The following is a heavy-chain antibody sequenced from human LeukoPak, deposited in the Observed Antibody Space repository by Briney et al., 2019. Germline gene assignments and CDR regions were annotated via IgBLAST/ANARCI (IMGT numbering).Heavy chain of an antibody. CDR2: INHSGST. CDR3: ARGVICTTGTTFDY. Sequence: SETLSLTCAVYGGSFGGYYWSWIRQPPGKGLEWIGEINHSGSTNYNPSLKSRVTISVDTSKNQFSLKLSSVTAADTAVYYCARGVICTTGTTFDYWGQGTLVTVSS. V-gene: IGHV4-34*01. D-gene: IGHD1-1*01. J-gene: IGHJ4*02. CDR1: GGSFGGYY.